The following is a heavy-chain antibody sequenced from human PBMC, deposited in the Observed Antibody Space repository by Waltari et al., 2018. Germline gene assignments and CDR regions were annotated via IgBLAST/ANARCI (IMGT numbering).Heavy chain of an antibody. V-gene: IGHV4-38-2*02. CDR2: LSDSGTT. CDR3: AREAGSGIDWYHDY. J-gene: IGHJ4*02. Sequence: QMQESGPGLVKPSETLSPMCSVSDFSISSGLYCGWLRQSPGKGLEWIGSLSDSGTTSYNPSLQSRVTISIDTSKHQFSLKLGSVTAADTAVFYCAREAGSGIDWYHDYWGQGILVTVSS. CDR1: DFSISSGLY. D-gene: IGHD3-9*01.